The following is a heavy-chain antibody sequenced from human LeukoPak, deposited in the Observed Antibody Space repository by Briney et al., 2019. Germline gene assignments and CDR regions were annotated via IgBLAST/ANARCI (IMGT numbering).Heavy chain of an antibody. CDR2: INHSGST. V-gene: IGHV4-34*01. D-gene: IGHD6-19*01. Sequence: SETLSLTCAVYGGSFSGYYWSWIRQPPGKGLEWIGEINHSGSTNYNPSLKSRVTISVDTSKNQFSLKLSSVTAADTAVYYRARGPSSGWPFYYYYGMDVWGQGTTVTVSS. J-gene: IGHJ6*02. CDR3: ARGPSSGWPFYYYYGMDV. CDR1: GGSFSGYY.